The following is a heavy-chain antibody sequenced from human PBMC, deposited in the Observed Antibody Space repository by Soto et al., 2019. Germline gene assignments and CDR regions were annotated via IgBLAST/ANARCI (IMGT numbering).Heavy chain of an antibody. D-gene: IGHD1-26*01. CDR2: INSDGSRT. CDR1: QFTFSRYW. CDR3: VRVATGSCDWVDP. J-gene: IGHJ5*02. Sequence: EVQLVESGGGLVQPGGSLRLSCAAPQFTFSRYWMHWVRQAPGKGLMWVSRINSDGSRTTYADSVKGRFTITRDNAKNTLSLQMNSLKAEDSAVYYCVRVATGSCDWVDPWGQGTLVTVSS. V-gene: IGHV3-74*03.